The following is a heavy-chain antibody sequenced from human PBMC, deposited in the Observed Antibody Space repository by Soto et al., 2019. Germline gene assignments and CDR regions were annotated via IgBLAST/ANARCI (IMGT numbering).Heavy chain of an antibody. D-gene: IGHD2-2*01. V-gene: IGHV3-33*01. CDR1: GFTFSLYG. CDR2: IWYDGSNK. J-gene: IGHJ6*02. Sequence: QVQLVESGGGVVQPGRSLRLSCAASGFTFSLYGMHWVRQAPGKGLEWVAVIWYDGSNKFYADSVKGRFTISRANSKNTLYMQMNSLGDGDTAVYYCARGLRGISFYGMDVWGQGTTVIVSS. CDR3: ARGLRGISFYGMDV.